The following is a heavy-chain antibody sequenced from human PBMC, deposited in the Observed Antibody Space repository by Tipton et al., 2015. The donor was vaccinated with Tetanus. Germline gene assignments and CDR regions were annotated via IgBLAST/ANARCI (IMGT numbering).Heavy chain of an antibody. J-gene: IGHJ4*02. V-gene: IGHV4-61*08. CDR3: ARDRAAAGGSDY. CDR1: GASLRGGDYH. CDR2: ISGSGTS. Sequence: GLVKPSETLSLTCTVSGASLRGGDYHWSWIRQPPGKGLEWLAYISGSGTSNSNYYLKSRITMTHDTSKNQFSLNLKSVITADTAVYYCARDRAAAGGSDYWGQGTLVTV. D-gene: IGHD6-25*01.